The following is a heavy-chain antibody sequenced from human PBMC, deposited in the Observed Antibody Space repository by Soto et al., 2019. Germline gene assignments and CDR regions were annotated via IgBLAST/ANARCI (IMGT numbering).Heavy chain of an antibody. CDR2: IYRGGDT. V-gene: IGHV3-53*04. Sequence: EVQLVESGGGLVQPGGSLRLSCSVSGFTVSYNHMSWVRQAPGKGLEWVSVIYRGGDTYYADSVKGRFTISRDNSKNTLYLQMDSLRSEDTAVYYCAKERGSGGEYWGGDGFDIWGQGTPVTVSS. J-gene: IGHJ3*02. D-gene: IGHD3-10*01. CDR1: GFTVSYNH. CDR3: AKERGSGGEYWGGDGFDI.